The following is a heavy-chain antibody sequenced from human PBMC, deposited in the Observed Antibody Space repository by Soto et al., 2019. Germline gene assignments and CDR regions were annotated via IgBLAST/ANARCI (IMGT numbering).Heavy chain of an antibody. J-gene: IGHJ6*02. Sequence: GGSLRLSCAASGFTFSNAWMSWVRQAPGKGLEWVGRIKSKTDGGTTDYAAPVKGRFTISRDDSKNTLYLQVNSLKTEDTAVYYCTTDPPMVPHYYYGMDVWGQGTTVTVSS. CDR1: GFTFSNAW. V-gene: IGHV3-15*01. D-gene: IGHD3-10*01. CDR3: TTDPPMVPHYYYGMDV. CDR2: IKSKTDGGTT.